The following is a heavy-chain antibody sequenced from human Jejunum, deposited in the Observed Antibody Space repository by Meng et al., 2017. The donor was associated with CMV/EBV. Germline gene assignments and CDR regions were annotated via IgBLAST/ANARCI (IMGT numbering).Heavy chain of an antibody. Sequence: YFFNEYWIAGLRQVPGKGLEWMGIIFPRDADTRYSPSFEGQVTISADTSTRTAYLQWSSLKASDTAIYYCARADWAWVTPYYLDFWGRGTLVTVSS. CDR2: IFPRDADT. CDR3: ARADWAWVTPYYLDF. V-gene: IGHV5-51*01. D-gene: IGHD2-21*02. CDR1: YFFNEYW. J-gene: IGHJ4*02.